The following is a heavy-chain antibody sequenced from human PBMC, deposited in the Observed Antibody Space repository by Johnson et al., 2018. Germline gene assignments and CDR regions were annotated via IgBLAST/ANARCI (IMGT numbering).Heavy chain of an antibody. Sequence: VQLVESGGGVVQPGRSLRLSCAASGFTFSRNGMHWVRQAPGKGLEWMAVISYDGDNRKYADSVKGRFTISRENSQKTLFLQMDSLRSEDTALYYCSTAGMPYYYHYMAVWGKGTPFTVSS. J-gene: IGHJ6*03. CDR2: ISYDGDNR. D-gene: IGHD2-2*01. V-gene: IGHV3-30*03. CDR1: GFTFSRNG. CDR3: STAGMPYYYHYMAV.